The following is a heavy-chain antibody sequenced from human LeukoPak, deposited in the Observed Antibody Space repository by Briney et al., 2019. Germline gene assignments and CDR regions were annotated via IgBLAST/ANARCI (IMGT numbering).Heavy chain of an antibody. CDR3: ARDGSQWLNRGFDY. CDR1: GGSISSSSYC. J-gene: IGHJ4*02. Sequence: SSETLSLTCTVSGGSISSSSYCWGWIRQPPGKGLEWIGSIYYSGSTYYNPSLKSRVTISVDTSKNQFSLKLSSVTAADTAVYYCARDGSQWLNRGFDYWGQGTLVTVSS. V-gene: IGHV4-39*07. CDR2: IYYSGST. D-gene: IGHD6-19*01.